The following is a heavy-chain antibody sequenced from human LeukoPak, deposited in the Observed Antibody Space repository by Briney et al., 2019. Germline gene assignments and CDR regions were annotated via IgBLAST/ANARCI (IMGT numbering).Heavy chain of an antibody. CDR1: GGTFSSYA. CDR2: IIPIFGTA. D-gene: IGHD2-2*01. V-gene: IGHV1-69*13. Sequence: ASVKVSCKASGGTFSSYAISWVRQAPGQGLEWMGGIIPIFGTANYAQKFQGRVTITADESTSTAYMELRSLRSDDTAVYYCARTSRRYDAGNWFDPWGQGTLVTVSS. CDR3: ARTSRRYDAGNWFDP. J-gene: IGHJ5*02.